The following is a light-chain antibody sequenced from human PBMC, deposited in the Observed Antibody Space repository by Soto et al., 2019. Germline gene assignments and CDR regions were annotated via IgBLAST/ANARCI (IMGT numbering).Light chain of an antibody. CDR1: QSVSSSY. J-gene: IGKJ1*01. CDR3: QQYGSSPT. Sequence: EIVLTQSPGTLSLSPRERATLSCRASQSVSSSYLAWYQQKPGQAPRLLIYGASSRATGIPDRFSGSGSGTDFTLTISRLEPEDFAVYYCQQYGSSPTFGQGTKVDTK. V-gene: IGKV3-20*01. CDR2: GAS.